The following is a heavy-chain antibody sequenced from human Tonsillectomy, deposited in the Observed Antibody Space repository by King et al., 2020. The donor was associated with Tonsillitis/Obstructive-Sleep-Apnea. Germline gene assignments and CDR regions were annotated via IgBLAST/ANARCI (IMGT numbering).Heavy chain of an antibody. CDR2: IYWNDDK. D-gene: IGHD1-26*01. CDR3: AHSHQWGLLYY. CDR1: GFSLSTSGVG. Sequence: ITLKESGPTLVKPTQTLTLTCTFSGFSLSTSGVGVGWIRQPPGKALEWLALIYWNDDKRYSPSLKSRLTITKDTSQNQVVLTMTNMDPEDTATFYCAHSHQWGLLYYWGQGTLVTVSS. V-gene: IGHV2-5*01. J-gene: IGHJ4*02.